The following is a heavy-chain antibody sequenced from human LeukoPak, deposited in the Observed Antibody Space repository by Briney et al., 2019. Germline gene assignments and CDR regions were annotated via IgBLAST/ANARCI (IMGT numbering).Heavy chain of an antibody. CDR1: GGSISSYY. CDR3: ARSGAYYYGSGTSSLFDF. V-gene: IGHV4-59*01. Sequence: SETLSLTCTVSGGSISSYYWSWIRQPPGKGLEWIGYIYYSGSTNYNPSLKSRVTISVDTSKNQFSLKLSSVTAADTAVYYCARSGAYYYGSGTSSLFDFWGQGTLVAVSS. CDR2: IYYSGST. D-gene: IGHD3-10*01. J-gene: IGHJ4*02.